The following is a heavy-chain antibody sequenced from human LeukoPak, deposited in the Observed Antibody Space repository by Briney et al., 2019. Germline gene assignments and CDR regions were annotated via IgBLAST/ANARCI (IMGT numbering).Heavy chain of an antibody. CDR3: AREGRSGYYYMDV. J-gene: IGHJ6*03. V-gene: IGHV1-46*01. CDR2: ITPSGGST. D-gene: IGHD3-10*01. CDR1: GYTFTTYY. Sequence: ASVKVSCKASGYTFTTYYMHWVRQAPGQGLEWLGVITPSGGSTTYAQKFQGRVTITRDMSTSTVYMELSSLRSEDTAVYYCAREGRSGYYYMDVWGKGTTVTVSS.